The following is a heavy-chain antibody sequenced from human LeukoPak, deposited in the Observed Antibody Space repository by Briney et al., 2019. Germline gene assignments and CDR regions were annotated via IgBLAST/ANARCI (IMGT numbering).Heavy chain of an antibody. CDR1: GFTFSTYS. J-gene: IGHJ4*02. CDR2: ISSSSNYI. CDR3: ARDLYGSGIVIDY. D-gene: IGHD3-10*01. Sequence: GGSLRLSCAASGFTFSTYSMNWVRQAPGKGLEWVSCISSSSNYIYYADSVKGRFTISRDNAKNSLYLQMNSLRAEDAAVYYCARDLYGSGIVIDYWGQGTLVTVSS. V-gene: IGHV3-21*01.